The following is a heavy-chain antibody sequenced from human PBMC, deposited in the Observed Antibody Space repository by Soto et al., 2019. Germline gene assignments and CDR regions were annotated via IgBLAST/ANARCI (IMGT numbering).Heavy chain of an antibody. CDR1: GGSISSSSYY. CDR3: ARLYGSGSYYRFPYYYGMDV. J-gene: IGHJ6*02. CDR2: IYYSGST. D-gene: IGHD3-10*01. Sequence: SETLSLTCTVSGGSISSSSYYWGWIRQPPVKGLEWIGSIYYSGSTYYNPSLKSRVTISVDTSKIQFSLKLSSVTAADTAVYYCARLYGSGSYYRFPYYYGMDVWGQGTTVT. V-gene: IGHV4-39*01.